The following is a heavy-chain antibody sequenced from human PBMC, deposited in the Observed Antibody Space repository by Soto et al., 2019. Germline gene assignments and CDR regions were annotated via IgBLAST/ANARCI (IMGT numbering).Heavy chain of an antibody. D-gene: IGHD3-3*01. CDR3: ARDATYYDFWSGLNPIPFWFDT. CDR1: AFTFSSSC. Sequence: GGSLSLSCAASAFTFSSSCISWVRHSPVKLLDLVANIKQDGSEKYYVDSVKGRFTISRDNAKNSLYLQMNSLRAEDTAVYYCARDATYYDFWSGLNPIPFWFDTWGKAPLVTV. V-gene: IGHV3-7*01. CDR2: IKQDGSEK. J-gene: IGHJ5*02.